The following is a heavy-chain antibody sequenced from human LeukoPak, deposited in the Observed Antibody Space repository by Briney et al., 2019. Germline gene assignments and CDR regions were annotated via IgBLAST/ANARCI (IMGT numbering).Heavy chain of an antibody. CDR3: ARRRGGDYGMYYYYYMDV. CDR1: GGSFSGYY. CDR2: INHSGST. D-gene: IGHD4-17*01. V-gene: IGHV4-34*01. J-gene: IGHJ6*03. Sequence: PSETLSPTCAVYGGSFSGYYWSWIRQPPGKGLEWIGEINHSGSTNYNPSLKSRVTISVDTSKNQFSLKLSSVTAADTAVYYCARRRGGDYGMYYYYYMDVWGKGTTVTVSS.